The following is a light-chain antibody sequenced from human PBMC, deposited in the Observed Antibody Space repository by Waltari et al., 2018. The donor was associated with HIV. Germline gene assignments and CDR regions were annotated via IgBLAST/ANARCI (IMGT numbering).Light chain of an antibody. J-gene: IGLJ3*02. CDR2: GQN. Sequence: SSELTQDPAVSVALGQTVRITCQGDSLRRYYASWYHQKPGQAPVLVIYGQNNRPSGIPDRFSGSSSGNTASLTIPGAQAEDEADYYCNSRDSSGNHLRVFGGGTKLTVL. V-gene: IGLV3-19*01. CDR3: NSRDSSGNHLRV. CDR1: SLRRYY.